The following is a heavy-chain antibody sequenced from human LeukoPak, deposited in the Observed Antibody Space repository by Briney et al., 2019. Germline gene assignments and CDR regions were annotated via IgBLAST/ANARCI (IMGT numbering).Heavy chain of an antibody. CDR2: INHSGST. Sequence: SETLSLTRAVYGGSFSGYYWSWIRQPPGKGLEWIGEINHSGSTNYNPFLKSRVTISVDTSKDQFSLRLSSVTAADTAVYYCARRKSQKYSSSWSGWFDPWGQGTLVTVSS. CDR3: ARRKSQKYSSSWSGWFDP. D-gene: IGHD6-13*01. V-gene: IGHV4-34*01. J-gene: IGHJ5*02. CDR1: GGSFSGYY.